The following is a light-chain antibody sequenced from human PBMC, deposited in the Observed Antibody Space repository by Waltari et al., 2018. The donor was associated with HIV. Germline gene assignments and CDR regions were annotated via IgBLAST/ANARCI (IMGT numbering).Light chain of an antibody. CDR2: GAS. CDR3: QHFDTSLPKYT. CDR1: QSVSSSY. Sequence: EFVLTQSPGPLSSSPGERATLSSRASQSVSSSYLAWYQQRPGQAPRLLIYGASSRAAGIPDRFTGSGSGTDFTLTISRLEPEDFAVYYCQHFDTSLPKYTFGQGTKLEIK. V-gene: IGKV3-20*01. J-gene: IGKJ2*01.